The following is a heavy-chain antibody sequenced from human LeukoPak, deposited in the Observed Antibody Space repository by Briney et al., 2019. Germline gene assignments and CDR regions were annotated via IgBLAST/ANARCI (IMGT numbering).Heavy chain of an antibody. CDR1: GGTFSSYA. CDR2: IIPIFGTA. V-gene: IGHV1-69*05. D-gene: IGHD2-2*01. J-gene: IGHJ4*02. Sequence: SSVKVSCKASGGTFSSYAISWVRQAPGQGLEWMGRIIPIFGTANYAQKFQGRVMITTDESTSTAYMELSSLRSEDTAVYYCARGYCSSTSCLSPFDYWGQGTLVTVSS. CDR3: ARGYCSSTSCLSPFDY.